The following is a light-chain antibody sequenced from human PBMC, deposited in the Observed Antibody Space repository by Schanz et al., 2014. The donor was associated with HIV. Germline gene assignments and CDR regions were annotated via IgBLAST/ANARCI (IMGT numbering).Light chain of an antibody. Sequence: EIVLTQSPGTLSLSPGERATLSCRASHSVSSSYLAWYQQKPGQAPRLLIYGASSRATGIPDRFSGSGSGTEFTLTISSLQSEDFAVYYCQQYNTWPRTFGQGTKVELK. J-gene: IGKJ1*01. CDR1: HSVSSSY. CDR2: GAS. V-gene: IGKV3-20*01. CDR3: QQYNTWPRT.